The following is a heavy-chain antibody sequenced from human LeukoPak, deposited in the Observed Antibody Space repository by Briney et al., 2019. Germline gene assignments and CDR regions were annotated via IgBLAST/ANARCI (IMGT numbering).Heavy chain of an antibody. V-gene: IGHV3-21*01. Sequence: GGSLRVSCAASGFTFSSYSMNWVRQAPGKGLEWVSSISSSSSYIYYADSVKGRFTISRDNAKNSLYLQIHSLRAEDTAVYYCTTEDDSYGVDYWGQGTLVTVSS. CDR3: TTEDDSYGVDY. D-gene: IGHD5-18*01. J-gene: IGHJ4*02. CDR2: ISSSSSYI. CDR1: GFTFSSYS.